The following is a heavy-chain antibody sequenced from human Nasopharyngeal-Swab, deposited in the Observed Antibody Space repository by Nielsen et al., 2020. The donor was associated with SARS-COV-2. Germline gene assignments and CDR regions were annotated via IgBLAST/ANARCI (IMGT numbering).Heavy chain of an antibody. Sequence: GESLKISCAASGFTFSSYGMHWVRQAPGKGLEWVAVISYDGSNKYYADSVKGRFTISRDNSKNTLYLQMNSLRAEDTAVYYCAKGGAGYGGYDDYWGQGTLVTVSS. CDR3: AKGGAGYGGYDDY. J-gene: IGHJ4*02. CDR2: ISYDGSNK. D-gene: IGHD5-12*01. CDR1: GFTFSSYG. V-gene: IGHV3-30*18.